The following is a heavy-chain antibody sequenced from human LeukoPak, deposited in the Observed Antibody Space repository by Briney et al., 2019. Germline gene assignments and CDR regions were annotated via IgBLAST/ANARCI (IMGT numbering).Heavy chain of an antibody. J-gene: IGHJ4*02. CDR2: ISGSGGST. D-gene: IGHD2-15*01. CDR1: GFTVSGNY. V-gene: IGHV3-23*01. CDR3: AKDGTTPYCSGGSCYASVDY. Sequence: GGSLRLSCAASGFTVSGNYMSWVRQAPGKGLEWVSAISGSGGSTYYADSVKGRFTISRDNSENTLYLQMNSLRAEDTAVYYCAKDGTTPYCSGGSCYASVDYWGQGTLVTVSS.